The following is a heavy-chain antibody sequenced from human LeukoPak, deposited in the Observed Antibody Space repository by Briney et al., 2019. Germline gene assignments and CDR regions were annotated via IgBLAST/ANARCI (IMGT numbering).Heavy chain of an antibody. J-gene: IGHJ4*02. Sequence: GGSLRLSCAASGFTFSIYSMNWVRQAPGKGLEWVSSISSSSSYIYYADSVKGRFTISRDSAKNSLYLQMNSLRAEDTAVYYCARGGIAVAGNWGYYFDYWGQGSLVTVSS. CDR2: ISSSSSYI. CDR3: ARGGIAVAGNWGYYFDY. V-gene: IGHV3-21*01. D-gene: IGHD6-19*01. CDR1: GFTFSIYS.